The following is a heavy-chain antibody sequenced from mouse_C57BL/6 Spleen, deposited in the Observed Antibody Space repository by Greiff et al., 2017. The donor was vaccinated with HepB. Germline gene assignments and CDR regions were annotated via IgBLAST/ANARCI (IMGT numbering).Heavy chain of an antibody. CDR1: GYAFSSYW. CDR2: IYPGDGDT. D-gene: IGHD2-4*01. CDR3: ANGLRQGCFAY. J-gene: IGHJ3*01. V-gene: IGHV1-80*01. Sequence: QVHVKQSGAELVKPGASVKISCKASGYAFSSYWMNWVKQRPGKGLEWIGQIYPGDGDTNYNGKFKGKATLTADKSSSTAYMQLSSLTSEDSAVYFCANGLRQGCFAYWGQGTLVTVSA.